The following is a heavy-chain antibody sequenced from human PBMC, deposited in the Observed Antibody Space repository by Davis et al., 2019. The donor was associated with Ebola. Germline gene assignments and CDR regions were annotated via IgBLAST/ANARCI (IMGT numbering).Heavy chain of an antibody. D-gene: IGHD1-26*01. Sequence: ASVKVSCKASGYTFKNYAISWVRQAPGQGLEWMGWISAYNGNTNYAQILQGRVTMTTDTSAGTAYMELRSLRSDDTAVYFCARTSIVGTTTTASDIWGQGTKVTVSS. CDR3: ARTSIVGTTTTASDI. J-gene: IGHJ3*02. CDR2: ISAYNGNT. V-gene: IGHV1-18*01. CDR1: GYTFKNYA.